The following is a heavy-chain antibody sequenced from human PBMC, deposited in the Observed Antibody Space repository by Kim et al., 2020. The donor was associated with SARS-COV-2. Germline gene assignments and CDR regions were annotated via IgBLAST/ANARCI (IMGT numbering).Heavy chain of an antibody. J-gene: IGHJ4*02. Sequence: FDAASLKGRFTISSDNSKTTLHLQMNSLGAGDTAVDYCAKRGGGHYFEYWGQGTLVTVSS. CDR3: AKRGGGHYFEY. D-gene: IGHD2-15*01. V-gene: IGHV3-30*02.